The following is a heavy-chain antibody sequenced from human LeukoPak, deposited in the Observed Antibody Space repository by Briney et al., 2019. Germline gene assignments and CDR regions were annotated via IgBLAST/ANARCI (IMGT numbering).Heavy chain of an antibody. Sequence: GGSLRLSCAASGFTFSSYAMSWVRQAPGKGLEWVSAISGSGGSTYYADSVKGRFTISRDNSKNTLYLQMNSLRAEDTAVYYCAKKAPLYYDDSSGYYNYRGQGTLVTVSS. D-gene: IGHD3-22*01. CDR1: GFTFSSYA. CDR2: ISGSGGST. CDR3: AKKAPLYYDDSSGYYNY. V-gene: IGHV3-23*01. J-gene: IGHJ4*02.